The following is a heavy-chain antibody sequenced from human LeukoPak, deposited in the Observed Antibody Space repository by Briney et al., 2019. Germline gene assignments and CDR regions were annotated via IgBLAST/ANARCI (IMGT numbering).Heavy chain of an antibody. V-gene: IGHV4-34*01. CDR3: ARGGLAGSSWSWFDP. CDR1: GGSFSDYF. D-gene: IGHD6-13*01. J-gene: IGHJ5*02. Sequence: SSETLSLTCGVYGGSFSDYFWSWIRQAPGKGLEWIGEIERGGSTIYSPTLKSRVTMSLDTSKIQFSLRLTSVTAADTAVYFCARGGLAGSSWSWFDPWGQGTLVTVSP. CDR2: IERGGST.